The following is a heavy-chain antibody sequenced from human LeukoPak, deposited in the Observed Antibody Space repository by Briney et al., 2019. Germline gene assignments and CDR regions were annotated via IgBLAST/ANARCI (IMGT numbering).Heavy chain of an antibody. Sequence: GASVKVSCKASGYTFTSYGISWVRQAPGQGLEWMGRIIPILGIANYAQKFQGRVTITADKSTSTAYMELSSLRSEDTAVYYCAREVWQQLIDYWGQGTLVTVSS. CDR2: IIPILGIA. D-gene: IGHD6-13*01. J-gene: IGHJ4*02. CDR1: GYTFTSYG. V-gene: IGHV1-69*04. CDR3: AREVWQQLIDY.